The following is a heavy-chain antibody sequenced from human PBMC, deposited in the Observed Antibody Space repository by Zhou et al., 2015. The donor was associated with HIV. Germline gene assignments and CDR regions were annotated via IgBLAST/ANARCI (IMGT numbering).Heavy chain of an antibody. D-gene: IGHD6-6*01. CDR2: ISYDGSNK. J-gene: IGHJ3*02. V-gene: IGHV3-30*18. CDR1: GFTFSSYG. CDR3: AKGSPKIAARRYAFDI. Sequence: QVQLVESGGGVVQPGRSLRLSCAASGFTFSSYGMHWVRQAPGKGLEWVAVISYDGSNKYYADSVKGRFTISRDNSKNTLYLQMNSLRAEDTAVYYCAKGSPKIAARRYAFDIWGQGTMVTVSS.